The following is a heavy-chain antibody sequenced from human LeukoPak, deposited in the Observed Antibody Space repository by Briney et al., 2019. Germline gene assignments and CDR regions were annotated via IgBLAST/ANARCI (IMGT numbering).Heavy chain of an antibody. J-gene: IGHJ3*02. CDR2: INHSGST. CDR1: GGSFSGYY. V-gene: IGHV4-34*01. D-gene: IGHD2-15*01. CDR3: ARELYSYCSGGSCQPGAFDI. Sequence: SETLSLTCAVYGGSFSGYYWSWIRQPPGKGLEWIGEINHSGSTNYNPSLKSRVTISVDTSKNQFSLKLSSVTAADTAVYYCARELYSYCSGGSCQPGAFDIWGQGTMVTVSS.